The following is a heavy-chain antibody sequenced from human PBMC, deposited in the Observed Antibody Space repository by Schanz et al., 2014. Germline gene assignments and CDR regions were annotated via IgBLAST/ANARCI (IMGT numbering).Heavy chain of an antibody. CDR2: VYMSAAST. V-gene: IGHV3-53*01. CDR3: ARGGFYCTSITCQGYYHGMDV. CDR1: GFTVSSNY. J-gene: IGHJ6*02. Sequence: EVQLVESGGGLIQPGGSLRLSCAVSGFTVSSNYMSWVRQAPGKGLEWVSTVYMSAASTRYADSVKGRFIISRDNSKNTLYLQMNSLRAEDTAVYYCARGGFYCTSITCQGYYHGMDVWGQGTTVTVSS. D-gene: IGHD2-2*01.